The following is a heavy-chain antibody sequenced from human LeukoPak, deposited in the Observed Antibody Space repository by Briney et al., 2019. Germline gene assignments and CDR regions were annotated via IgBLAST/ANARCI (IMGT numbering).Heavy chain of an antibody. V-gene: IGHV1-18*01. CDR1: GYIFGHNG. Sequence: ASVKVSCKTSGYIFGHNGISWVRQAPGQGLEWMGWISASNGDTDYPQNLQGRVTMTTDTCTSTAYMELRSLTSDDTAIYYCARESHITREDYWGQGTLVTVSS. J-gene: IGHJ4*02. CDR2: ISASNGDT. D-gene: IGHD1-14*01. CDR3: ARESHITREDY.